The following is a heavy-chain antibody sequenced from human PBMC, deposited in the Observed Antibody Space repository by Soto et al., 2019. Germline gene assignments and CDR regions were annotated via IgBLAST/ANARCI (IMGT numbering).Heavy chain of an antibody. CDR3: ARDHLYSSGWYRSWFDP. J-gene: IGHJ5*02. CDR2: INPSGGST. Sequence: ASVKVSCKASGYTFTSYYMHWVRQAPGQGLEWMGIINPSGGSTSYAQKFQGRVTMTRDTSTSTVYMELSSLRSEDTAVYYCARDHLYSSGWYRSWFDPWGQGTRVTVPS. D-gene: IGHD6-19*01. V-gene: IGHV1-46*01. CDR1: GYTFTSYY.